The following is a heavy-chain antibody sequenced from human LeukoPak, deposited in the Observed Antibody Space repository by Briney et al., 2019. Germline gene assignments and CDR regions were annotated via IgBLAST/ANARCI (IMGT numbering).Heavy chain of an antibody. CDR2: ISNDGSKT. CDR1: GFSFSRFG. V-gene: IGHV3-30*18. Sequence: GRSLRLSCAASGFSFSRFGMHWVRQAPGKGLEWVALISNDGSKTYYADSVKGRFTVSRDNSKNTLYLQVNSLRLDDTAVYYCAEDLGYTSIPYGMDVWGQGTTVIVSS. J-gene: IGHJ6*02. D-gene: IGHD6-13*01. CDR3: AEDLGYTSIPYGMDV.